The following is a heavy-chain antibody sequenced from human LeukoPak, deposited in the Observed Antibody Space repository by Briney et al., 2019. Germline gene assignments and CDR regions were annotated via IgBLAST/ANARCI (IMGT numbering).Heavy chain of an antibody. V-gene: IGHV3-23*01. J-gene: IGHJ4*02. CDR1: GFTFGNYA. Sequence: GGSLRLSCAASGFTFGNYAMSWVRQAPGKGLKWVSTITTGDGNTYYADSVKGRFTVSRDDSKNTLYLQMNSLRAEDTAVYYCAKDGGLWVSAHWGDSWGRGTLVTVSS. CDR3: AKDGGLWVSAHWGDS. D-gene: IGHD7-27*01. CDR2: ITTGDGNT.